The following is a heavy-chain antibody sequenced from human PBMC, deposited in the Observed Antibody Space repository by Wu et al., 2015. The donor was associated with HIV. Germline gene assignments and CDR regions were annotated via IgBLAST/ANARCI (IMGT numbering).Heavy chain of an antibody. J-gene: IGHJ4*02. D-gene: IGHD4-17*01. CDR2: IIPIFHTA. V-gene: IGHV1-69*13. Sequence: QVQLVQSGAEVKKPGSSVKVSCKASGGLFSTYGITWVRQVPGQGPEWMGRIIPIFHTANYAQKFQGRVTITADESSNTAYMEVNSLRSEDTAVYYCARVVGGDYVLGYFDYVGPGNAGPPSPQ. CDR3: ARVVGGDYVLGYFDY. CDR1: GGLFSTYG.